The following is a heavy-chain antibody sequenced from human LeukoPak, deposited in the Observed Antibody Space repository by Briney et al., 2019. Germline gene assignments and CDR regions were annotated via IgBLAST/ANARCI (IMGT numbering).Heavy chain of an antibody. Sequence: GGSLRLSCAASGFTFSSYAMSWVRQAPGKGLEWVSAISGSGGSTYYADSVKGRFTISRDNSKNTLYLQLSSLRPDDTAVYYCAKGAPSSSSIFDFWGPGTLVTVSS. CDR2: ISGSGGST. J-gene: IGHJ4*02. D-gene: IGHD6-6*01. CDR3: AKGAPSSSSIFDF. CDR1: GFTFSSYA. V-gene: IGHV3-23*01.